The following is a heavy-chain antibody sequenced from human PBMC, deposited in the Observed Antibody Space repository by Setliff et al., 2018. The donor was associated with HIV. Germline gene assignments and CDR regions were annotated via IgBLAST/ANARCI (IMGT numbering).Heavy chain of an antibody. V-gene: IGHV3-23*01. Sequence: GGSLRLYCAASGFTFSSYTMSWVRQAPGKGLECVSLISNTGGSAFYPDSVKGRFTISRDNAKNSLYLQMNSLRAEDTAVYYCARDLRWYDSSGSHDAFDIWGQGTMVTVSS. CDR1: GFTFSSYT. CDR3: ARDLRWYDSSGSHDAFDI. D-gene: IGHD3-22*01. J-gene: IGHJ3*02. CDR2: ISNTGGSA.